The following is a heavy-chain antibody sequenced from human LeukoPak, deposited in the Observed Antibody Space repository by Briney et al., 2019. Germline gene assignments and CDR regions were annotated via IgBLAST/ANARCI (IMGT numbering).Heavy chain of an antibody. D-gene: IGHD3-9*01. CDR3: ATTHYDILTGYHKYMAV. CDR1: GGSFSGYY. Sequence: SETLSLTCAVYGGSFSGYYWSWIRQPPGKGLEWIGEINHSGSTNYNSSLKSRVTISLDMSKNQFSLKLSSVTAADTAVYYCATTHYDILTGYHKYMAVWGKGTTVTVSS. CDR2: INHSGST. V-gene: IGHV4-34*01. J-gene: IGHJ6*03.